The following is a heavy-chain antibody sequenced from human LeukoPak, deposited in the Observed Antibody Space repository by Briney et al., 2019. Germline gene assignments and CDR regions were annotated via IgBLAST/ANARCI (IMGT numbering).Heavy chain of an antibody. Sequence: PGGSLRLSCAASGFTFSSYSMNWVRQAPGKGLEWVSSISSSSSYIYYADSVKGRFTISRDNAKNSLYLQMNSLRAEDTAVYYCASYPGVATHYYYGMDVWGQGTTVTVSS. CDR2: ISSSSSYI. CDR1: GFTFSSYS. J-gene: IGHJ6*02. CDR3: ASYPGVATHYYYGMDV. V-gene: IGHV3-21*01.